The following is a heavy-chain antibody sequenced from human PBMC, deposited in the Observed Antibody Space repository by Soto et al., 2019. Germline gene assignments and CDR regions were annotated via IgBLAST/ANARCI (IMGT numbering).Heavy chain of an antibody. CDR2: IGSAGDP. Sequence: LRLSCAASGFTFSSSDMHWVRQATGKGLEWVSGIGSAGDPYYAGSVKGRFTISRENAKNSLYLQMNSLRAGDTAVYYCARWNWQQLAFDYLCQGTLVTVSS. J-gene: IGHJ4*02. CDR3: ARWNWQQLAFDY. CDR1: GFTFSSSD. D-gene: IGHD6-13*01. V-gene: IGHV3-13*05.